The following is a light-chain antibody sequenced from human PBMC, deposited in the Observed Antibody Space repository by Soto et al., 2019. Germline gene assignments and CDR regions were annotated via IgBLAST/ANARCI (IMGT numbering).Light chain of an antibody. V-gene: IGLV2-11*01. CDR1: SSDIGAYNY. J-gene: IGLJ1*01. Sequence: QSVQSHPLAVSGSPGRAVTISCTGTSSDIGAYNYVSWYQQHPDKAPKLMIYHVSKRPSGVPDRFSGSKSGNAASLTISGLQAEDEADYYCCTDAGTYKVFGTGTKVTVL. CDR3: CTDAGTYKV. CDR2: HVS.